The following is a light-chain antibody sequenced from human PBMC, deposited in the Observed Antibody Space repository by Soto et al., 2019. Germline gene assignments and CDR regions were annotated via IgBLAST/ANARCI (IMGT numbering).Light chain of an antibody. V-gene: IGKV3-11*01. Sequence: EIVLTQSPVTLSLSPGERATLSCRASQRVSNYLGWYQQKPGQAPRLLIYDVSNRATGVPARFSGSGSGTDVTLTISSLEPEDFAVYYCQQRTDWPLTFGGGTKVEIK. CDR2: DVS. CDR1: QRVSNY. J-gene: IGKJ4*01. CDR3: QQRTDWPLT.